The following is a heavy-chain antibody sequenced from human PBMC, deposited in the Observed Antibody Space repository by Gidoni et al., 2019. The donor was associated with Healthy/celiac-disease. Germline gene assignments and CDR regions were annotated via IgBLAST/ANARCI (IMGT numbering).Heavy chain of an antibody. CDR3: ARHRYGGNSRNAFDI. Sequence: EVQLVQSGAAVKKPGESLKISCTGSGYSFTSYWIGWVRQMPGKGLEWMGILYPGDSDTRYSPSFQGQVTISADKSISTAYLQWSSLKASDTAMYYCARHRYGGNSRNAFDIWGQGTMVTVSS. D-gene: IGHD4-17*01. V-gene: IGHV5-51*01. CDR2: LYPGDSDT. J-gene: IGHJ3*02. CDR1: GYSFTSYW.